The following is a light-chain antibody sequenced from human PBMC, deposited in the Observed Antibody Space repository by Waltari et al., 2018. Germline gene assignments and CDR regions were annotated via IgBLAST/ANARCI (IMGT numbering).Light chain of an antibody. CDR3: QTGGHGTWV. CDR2: VNSDGSH. V-gene: IGLV4-69*01. Sequence: QLVVTQSPSASAPLAASVKPTCTLSSGHSSNIVAWLQQRPEKGPRYLMKVNSDGSHIKGDDIPDRFSGSSSGAERYLTISSLQPDDEADYYCQTGGHGTWVFGGGTTLTVL. CDR1: SGHSSNI. J-gene: IGLJ3*02.